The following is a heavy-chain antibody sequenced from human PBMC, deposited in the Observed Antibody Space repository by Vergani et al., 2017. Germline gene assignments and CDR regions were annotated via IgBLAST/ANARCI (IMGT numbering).Heavy chain of an antibody. CDR3: AKGHSGQIGSPHDYYFDY. D-gene: IGHD1-26*01. V-gene: IGHV3-30*02. CDR2: IRSDGGSE. CDR1: GFIFNYYG. J-gene: IGHJ4*02. Sequence: QVHLVESGGGVVQPGGSLRLSCAASGFIFNYYGLNWVRQAPGKGLEWVSFIRSDGGSEMYADSVRGRFTISRDNSKNTVSLEMLSLRTEDTAVYYCAKGHSGQIGSPHDYYFDYWGQGTLVTVSS.